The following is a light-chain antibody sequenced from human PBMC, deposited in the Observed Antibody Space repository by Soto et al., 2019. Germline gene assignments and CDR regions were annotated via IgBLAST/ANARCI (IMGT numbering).Light chain of an antibody. CDR3: SSYTSSSLVV. J-gene: IGLJ2*01. Sequence: QSVLTRPASVSGSPGQSITISCTGTSSDVGGYNYVSWYQQHPGKAPKLMIYDVSNRPSGVSNRFSGSKSGNTASLTISGLQAEDEADYYCSSYTSSSLVVFGGGTKLTVL. CDR1: SSDVGGYNY. CDR2: DVS. V-gene: IGLV2-14*01.